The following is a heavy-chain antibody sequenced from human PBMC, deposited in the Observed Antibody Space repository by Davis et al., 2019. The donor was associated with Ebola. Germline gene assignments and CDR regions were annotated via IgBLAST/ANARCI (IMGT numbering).Heavy chain of an antibody. CDR2: INPSGGST. CDR3: ARVRNYYDSSGYYYDDY. Sequence: ASVKVSCKASGYTFTSYYMHWVRQAPGQGLEWMGIINPSGGSTSYAQKFQGRVTMTRDTSTSTAYMELSSLRSEDTAVYYCARVRNYYDSSGYYYDDYWGQGTLVTVSS. V-gene: IGHV1-46*01. J-gene: IGHJ4*02. CDR1: GYTFTSYY. D-gene: IGHD3-22*01.